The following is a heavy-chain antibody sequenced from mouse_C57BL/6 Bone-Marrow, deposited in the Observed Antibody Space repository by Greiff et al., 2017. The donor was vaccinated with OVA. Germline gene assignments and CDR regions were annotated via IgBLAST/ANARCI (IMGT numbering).Heavy chain of an antibody. D-gene: IGHD2-1*01. Sequence: QVQLQQPGAELVRPGTSVKLSCKASGYTFTSYWMHWVKQRPGQGLEWIGVIDPSDSYTNYNQKFKGKATLTVDTSSSTAYMQLSSLTSEDSAVYYCARPYGNYEYFDYWGQGTTLTVSS. CDR1: GYTFTSYW. CDR3: ARPYGNYEYFDY. V-gene: IGHV1-59*01. J-gene: IGHJ2*01. CDR2: IDPSDSYT.